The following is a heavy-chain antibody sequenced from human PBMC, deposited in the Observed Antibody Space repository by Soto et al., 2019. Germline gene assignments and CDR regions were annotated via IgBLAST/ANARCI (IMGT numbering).Heavy chain of an antibody. CDR3: ARDGQQLVRPYNWFDP. Sequence: QVQLVESGGGVVQPGRSLRLSCAASGFTFSSYAMHWVRQAPGKGLEWVAVISYDGSNKYYADSVKGRFTISRDNSKNTLYLQRNSLRAEDTAVYYCARDGQQLVRPYNWFDPWGQGTLVTVSS. D-gene: IGHD6-13*01. V-gene: IGHV3-30-3*01. CDR1: GFTFSSYA. CDR2: ISYDGSNK. J-gene: IGHJ5*02.